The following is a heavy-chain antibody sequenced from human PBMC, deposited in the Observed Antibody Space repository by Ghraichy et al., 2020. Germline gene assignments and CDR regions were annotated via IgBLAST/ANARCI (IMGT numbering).Heavy chain of an antibody. D-gene: IGHD4-23*01. Sequence: SETLSLSCTVSGGSISSSTYFWGWVRQPPGKGLGWIGIVYYGGKTYHNPSLKSRVTISVDTSKSNFSLKLSSVTAADTAVYYCARGPYYGDNSAMWDHWGQGTLVTVSS. CDR1: GGSISSSTYF. CDR3: ARGPYYGDNSAMWDH. J-gene: IGHJ4*02. V-gene: IGHV4-39*02. CDR2: VYYGGKT.